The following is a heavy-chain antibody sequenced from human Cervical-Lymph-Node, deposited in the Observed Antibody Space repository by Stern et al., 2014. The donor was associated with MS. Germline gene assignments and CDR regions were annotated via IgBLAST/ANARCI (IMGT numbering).Heavy chain of an antibody. CDR3: ASERYTYYDDQRPPGGFDP. CDR2: VVVLNGDT. J-gene: IGHJ5*02. D-gene: IGHD3-3*01. Sequence: QMQLVQSGPEVKKPGTSVKVSCKASGFTFSQSAVQWLRQARGHRLAWIGWVVVLNGDTYYATKFQERVTITRDKFTSTAYLELSSLTSEDTAIYYCASERYTYYDDQRPPGGFDPWGQGTLVTVSS. V-gene: IGHV1-58*01. CDR1: GFTFSQSA.